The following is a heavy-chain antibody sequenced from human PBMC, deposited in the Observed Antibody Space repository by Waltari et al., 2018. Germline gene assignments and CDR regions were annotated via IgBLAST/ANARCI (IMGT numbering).Heavy chain of an antibody. CDR1: GGTFSSYA. D-gene: IGHD2-21*01. CDR2: IIPIFGTA. Sequence: QVQLVQSGAEVKKPGSSVKVSCKASGGTFSSYAISWVRQAPGQGREWMGGIIPIFGTANYAQKFQGRVTITADESTSTAYMELSSLRSEDTAVYYCARVGYCGGDCYPYYFDYWGQGTLVTVSS. V-gene: IGHV1-69*12. CDR3: ARVGYCGGDCYPYYFDY. J-gene: IGHJ4*02.